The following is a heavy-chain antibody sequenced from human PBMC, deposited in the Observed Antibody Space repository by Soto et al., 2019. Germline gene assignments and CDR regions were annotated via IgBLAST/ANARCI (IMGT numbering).Heavy chain of an antibody. CDR3: ARARIDYDFWSGYYPNYYYYYMDV. CDR2: MNPNSGNT. CDR1: GYTFTSYD. Sequence: GASVKVSCKASGYTFTSYDINWVRQATGQGLEWMGWMNPNSGNTGYAQKFQGRVTMTRNTSISTAYMELSSLRSEDTAVYYCARARIDYDFWSGYYPNYYYYYMDVWGKGTTVTISS. V-gene: IGHV1-8*01. D-gene: IGHD3-3*01. J-gene: IGHJ6*03.